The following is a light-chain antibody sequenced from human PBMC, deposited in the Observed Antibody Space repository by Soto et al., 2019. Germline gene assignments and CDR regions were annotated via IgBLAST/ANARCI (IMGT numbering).Light chain of an antibody. CDR2: EVS. J-gene: IGLJ1*01. Sequence: QSALTQPPSASGSPGQSVAISCTGSSSDVGGYSYVSWYQQHPGKAPKLIIYEVSQRPSGVPDRFSASKSGDTASLTVSGLRAEDEADYYCSSYAGSNMGVFGSGTKVTVL. V-gene: IGLV2-8*01. CDR1: SSDVGGYSY. CDR3: SSYAGSNMGV.